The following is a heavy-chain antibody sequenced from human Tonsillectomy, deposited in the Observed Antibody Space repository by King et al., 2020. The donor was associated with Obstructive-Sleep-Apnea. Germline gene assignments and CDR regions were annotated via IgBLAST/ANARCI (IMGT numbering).Heavy chain of an antibody. D-gene: IGHD5-12*01. J-gene: IGHJ4*02. V-gene: IGHV3-30*02. Sequence: VQLVESGGGVVQPGGSLRLSCAASGFIFSDYGMHWVRQAPGKGLEWVALIWDDGGNKYYADSVKGRFTISRDNSKNTLYLQMNSLRVEDTAVYYCAKVGYGSMTVCDNWGQGTLVTVSS. CDR1: GFIFSDYG. CDR3: AKVGYGSMTVCDN. CDR2: IWDDGGNK.